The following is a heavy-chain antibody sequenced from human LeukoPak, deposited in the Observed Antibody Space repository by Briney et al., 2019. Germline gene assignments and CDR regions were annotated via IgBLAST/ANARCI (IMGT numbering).Heavy chain of an antibody. V-gene: IGHV3-7*02. CDR1: GFTFSRYW. CDR3: VGDMTGPRDI. D-gene: IGHD2-15*01. CDR2: IKQDGSEK. J-gene: IGHJ3*02. Sequence: QPGGSLRLPCEASGFTFSRYWMSWVRQAPGKGLEWVANIKQDGSEKNYVDSVKGRFTISRDNAKNSPYLQMNSLRDEDTAVYYCVGDMTGPRDIWGQGTMVTVSS.